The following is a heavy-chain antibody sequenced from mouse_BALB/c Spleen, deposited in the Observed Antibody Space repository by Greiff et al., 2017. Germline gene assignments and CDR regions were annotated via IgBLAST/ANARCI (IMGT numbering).Heavy chain of an antibody. Sequence: EVQRVESGGGLVKPGGSLKLSCAASGFTFSSYAMSWVRQTPEKRLEWVASISSGGSTYYPDSVKGRFTISRDNARNILYLQMSSLRSEDTAMYYCARGRYDYYAMDYWGQGTSVTVSS. J-gene: IGHJ4*01. CDR1: GFTFSSYA. CDR3: ARGRYDYYAMDY. D-gene: IGHD1-1*02. CDR2: ISSGGST. V-gene: IGHV5-6-5*01.